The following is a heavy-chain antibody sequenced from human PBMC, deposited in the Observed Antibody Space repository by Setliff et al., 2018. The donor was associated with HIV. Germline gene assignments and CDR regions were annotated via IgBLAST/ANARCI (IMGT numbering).Heavy chain of an antibody. Sequence: SETLSLTCTVYGEPFSNYYWSWIRQPPGKGLEWIGEIDHGGSTRYNPSLKSRITMSVDTSKNQFSLRLSSVTAADTAVCYCARKQQVRWAWMPSHYDYGLDVWGPGTTVTVSS. J-gene: IGHJ6*02. V-gene: IGHV4-34*01. D-gene: IGHD1-1*01. CDR3: ARKQQVRWAWMPSHYDYGLDV. CDR2: IDHGGST. CDR1: GEPFSNYY.